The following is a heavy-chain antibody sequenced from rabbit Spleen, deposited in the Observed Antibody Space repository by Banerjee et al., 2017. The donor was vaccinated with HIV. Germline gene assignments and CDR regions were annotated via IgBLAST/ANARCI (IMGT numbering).Heavy chain of an antibody. CDR2: IYGGSSDST. J-gene: IGHJ3*01. Sequence: QEQLVESGGGLAQPEGSLTLTCTASGVSFSGSSYLCWVRQAPGKGLEWIACIYGGSSDSTYYASWAKGRFTISKTSSTTVTLQMTSLTAADTATYFCARRSYDDYSDSTRLDLWGQGTLVTVS. CDR1: GVSFSGSSY. D-gene: IGHD2-1*01. CDR3: ARRSYDDYSDSTRLDL. V-gene: IGHV1S45*01.